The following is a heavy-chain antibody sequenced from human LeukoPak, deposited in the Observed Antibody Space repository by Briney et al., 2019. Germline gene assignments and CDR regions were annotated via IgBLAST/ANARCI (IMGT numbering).Heavy chain of an antibody. CDR1: GFTFGDYS. V-gene: IGHV3-49*03. CDR2: IRSKTYGGTT. D-gene: IGHD3-10*01. Sequence: GGSLRLSCSTSGFTFGDYSMTWFRQTPGKGLEWVGFIRSKTYGGTTDFAASVKGRFTISRDDSKSIAYLQMDNLKTEDTAVYYCARGGITMIRGGLDSWGQGTLVTVSS. J-gene: IGHJ4*02. CDR3: ARGGITMIRGGLDS.